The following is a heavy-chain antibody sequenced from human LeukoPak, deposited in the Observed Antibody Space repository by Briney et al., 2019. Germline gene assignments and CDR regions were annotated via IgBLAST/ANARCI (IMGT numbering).Heavy chain of an antibody. V-gene: IGHV5-51*01. J-gene: IGHJ5*02. CDR2: IYPGDSDT. Sequence: GESLKISCKGSGYSFTSYWIGWVRQMPGKGLEWMGIIYPGDSDTRYSPSFQGQVTISADKSISTAYLQWSSLKASDTAMYYCAGHRAGGYCSSTSCYSPWFDPWGQGTLVTVFS. D-gene: IGHD2-2*02. CDR3: AGHRAGGYCSSTSCYSPWFDP. CDR1: GYSFTSYW.